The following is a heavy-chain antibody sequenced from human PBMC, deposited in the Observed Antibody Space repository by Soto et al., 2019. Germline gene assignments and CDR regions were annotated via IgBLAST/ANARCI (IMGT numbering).Heavy chain of an antibody. CDR2: IYYSGST. J-gene: IGHJ6*02. V-gene: IGHV4-30-4*01. CDR3: ARAGVGGSYGIYYYYGMDV. CDR1: GSSISSGDYY. D-gene: IGHD1-26*01. Sequence: PSETLSLTCTVSGSSISSGDYYWSWIRQPPGKGLEWIGYIYYSGSTYYNPSLKSRVTISVDTSKNQFSLKLSSVTAADTAVYYCARAGVGGSYGIYYYYGMDVWGQGTTVTVSS.